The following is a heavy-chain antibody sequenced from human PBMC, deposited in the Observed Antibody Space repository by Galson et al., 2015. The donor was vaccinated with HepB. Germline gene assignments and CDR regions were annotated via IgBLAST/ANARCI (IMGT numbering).Heavy chain of an antibody. J-gene: IGHJ4*02. CDR2: IDTNTGNP. CDR1: TYTFSYYA. V-gene: IGHV7-4-1*02. D-gene: IGHD2-15*01. CDR3: ARDRGSGSHFFDY. Sequence: SVKVSCKASTYTFSYYAMNWVRQAPGQGLEWMGWIDTNTGNPTYPQGFTGRFVFSLDTSVSTAYLQISSLKAEDTAVYYCARDRGSGSHFFDYWGQGTLVTVSS.